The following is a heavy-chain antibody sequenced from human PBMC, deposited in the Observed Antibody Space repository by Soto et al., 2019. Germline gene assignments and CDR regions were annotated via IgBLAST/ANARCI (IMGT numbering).Heavy chain of an antibody. CDR1: GVSITSGDYY. CDR3: VRGDPGACSSTSCSDAFDL. D-gene: IGHD2-2*01. J-gene: IGHJ3*01. Sequence: QVQLQESGPGLVKPSQTLSLTCTVSGVSITSGDYYWNWIRQPPGKGLEWIGGIYYSGRTYYSPSLKSRVSISLGTSMNQFSLKLSSVTAADTAVYYCVRGDPGACSSTSCSDAFDLWGRGAKVAVSS. CDR2: IYYSGRT. V-gene: IGHV4-30-4*01.